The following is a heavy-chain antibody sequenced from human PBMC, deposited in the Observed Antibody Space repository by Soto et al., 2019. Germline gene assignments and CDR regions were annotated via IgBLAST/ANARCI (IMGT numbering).Heavy chain of an antibody. J-gene: IGHJ4*02. Sequence: QVQLVQSGAEVKKPGSSVKVSCKASGGTFSSYAISWVRQAPGQGLEWMGGIIPIFGTANYAQKFQGRVTITADESTSTAYMELSSLRSEDTAVYYCARALHHIWFGELLSLYYFDYWGQGTLVTVSS. CDR3: ARALHHIWFGELLSLYYFDY. V-gene: IGHV1-69*01. CDR1: GGTFSSYA. CDR2: IIPIFGTA. D-gene: IGHD3-10*01.